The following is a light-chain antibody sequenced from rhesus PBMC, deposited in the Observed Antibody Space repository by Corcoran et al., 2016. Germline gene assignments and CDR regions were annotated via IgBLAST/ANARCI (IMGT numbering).Light chain of an antibody. Sequence: DIQMTQSPSSLSASVGDTVTITCRASQSISSWLDWYQQKPGKAPKLLIYKASRLQSGVPSRFSGSGSGTDFTLTSSILQPEDFATYYCLQYSSSPLTFGGGTKVELK. CDR2: KAS. CDR3: LQYSSSPLT. J-gene: IGKJ4*01. CDR1: QSISSW. V-gene: IGKV1-22*01.